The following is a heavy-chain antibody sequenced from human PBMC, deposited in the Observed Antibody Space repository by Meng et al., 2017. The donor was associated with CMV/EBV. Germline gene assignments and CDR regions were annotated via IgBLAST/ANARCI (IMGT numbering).Heavy chain of an antibody. J-gene: IGHJ3*02. D-gene: IGHD3-16*01. V-gene: IGHV3-30-3*01. Sequence: GESLKTSCAASGFTFSSYAMHWVRQAPGKGLEWVAVISYDGSKKYYADSVKGRFTISRDNSKNTLYLQMNSLRAEDTAVYYCARERLLSWGGAFDIWGQGTMVTVSS. CDR2: ISYDGSKK. CDR1: GFTFSSYA. CDR3: ARERLLSWGGAFDI.